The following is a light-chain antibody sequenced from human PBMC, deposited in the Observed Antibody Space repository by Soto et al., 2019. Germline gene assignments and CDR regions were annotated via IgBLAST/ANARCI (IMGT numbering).Light chain of an antibody. CDR3: SSYTSGSTYV. CDR1: SSDVGGHNY. V-gene: IGLV2-14*01. CDR2: EVS. Sequence: QSVLTQPASVSGSPGQSITISCTGTSSDVGGHNYVSWYQQHPGKAPKLMIYEVSNRPSGVSNRFSGSKSGNTASLTISGLQAEDEADYYCSSYTSGSTYVFGTGTKAPS. J-gene: IGLJ1*01.